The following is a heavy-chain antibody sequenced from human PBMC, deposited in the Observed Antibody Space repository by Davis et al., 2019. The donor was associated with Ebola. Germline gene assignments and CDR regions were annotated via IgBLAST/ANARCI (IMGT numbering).Heavy chain of an antibody. V-gene: IGHV3-33*08. Sequence: PGGSLRLSCAASGFTFSDYYMSWIRQAPGKGLEWVAVIWYDGSNKYYADSVKGRFTISRDNSKNTLYLQMNSLRAEDTAVYYCAREVYDFWSGYYTRRFDYWGQGTLVTVSS. D-gene: IGHD3-3*01. CDR2: IWYDGSNK. CDR3: AREVYDFWSGYYTRRFDY. CDR1: GFTFSDYY. J-gene: IGHJ4*02.